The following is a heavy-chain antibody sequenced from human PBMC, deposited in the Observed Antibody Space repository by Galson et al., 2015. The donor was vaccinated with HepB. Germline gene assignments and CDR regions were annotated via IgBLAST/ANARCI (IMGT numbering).Heavy chain of an antibody. V-gene: IGHV6-1*01. J-gene: IGHJ6*02. Sequence: CAISGDSVSSSTAAWNWIRQSPSRGLEWLGRTYYRSKWYNDYAVSVKSRITLNPDTSKNQFSLQLSSVTPDDTAVYYCARDSFYDNTGYPVPRNFGVDVWGQGTTVTVSS. CDR3: ARDSFYDNTGYPVPRNFGVDV. CDR1: GDSVSSSTAA. D-gene: IGHD3-22*01. CDR2: TYYRSKWYN.